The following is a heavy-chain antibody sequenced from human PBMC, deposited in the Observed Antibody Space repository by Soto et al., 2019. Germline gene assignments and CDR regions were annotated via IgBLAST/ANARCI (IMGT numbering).Heavy chain of an antibody. Sequence: SLSLTCTVSGGSVSSGAYYWTWIRQRPGKGLEWIGYIYYSGSTYYSPSLKSRLSISLDTSKNQFSLRLSSVTAADTAMYYCARARLRAVYAFDIWGQGTMVTVSS. D-gene: IGHD5-12*01. CDR3: ARARLRAVYAFDI. CDR1: GGSVSSGAYY. J-gene: IGHJ3*02. CDR2: IYYSGST. V-gene: IGHV4-31*03.